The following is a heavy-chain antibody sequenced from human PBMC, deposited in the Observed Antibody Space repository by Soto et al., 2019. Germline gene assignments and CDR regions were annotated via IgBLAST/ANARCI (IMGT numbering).Heavy chain of an antibody. Sequence: QVQLQESGPGLVKPSETLSLTCTVSGGSISSYYWSWIRQPPGKGLEWIGFIFYSGRTSYNPSLKIRVTISIDTSEYQFSLKLNSVTAADTAVYYCASMIGDPVLSFDSWGQGTLVAVSS. D-gene: IGHD3-10*02. CDR1: GGSISSYY. V-gene: IGHV4-59*01. CDR3: ASMIGDPVLSFDS. CDR2: IFYSGRT. J-gene: IGHJ5*01.